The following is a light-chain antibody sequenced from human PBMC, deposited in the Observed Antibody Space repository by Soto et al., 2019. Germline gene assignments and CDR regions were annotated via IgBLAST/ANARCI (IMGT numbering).Light chain of an antibody. CDR3: QQGSKEST. Sequence: DVEMTQSPSTLPTSIGDRVTINCRASQNVSNWLAWYQQKPGKAPKLLIYKASRIESGVPSRFSASGSGKVVTLIISSLQADNFATYFCQQGSKESTFGQGTKLEIK. J-gene: IGKJ2*01. CDR1: QNVSNW. V-gene: IGKV1-5*03. CDR2: KAS.